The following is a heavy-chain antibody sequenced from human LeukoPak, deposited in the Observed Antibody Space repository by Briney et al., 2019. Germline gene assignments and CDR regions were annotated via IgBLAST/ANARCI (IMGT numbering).Heavy chain of an antibody. D-gene: IGHD6-19*01. J-gene: IGHJ3*02. Sequence: LSLTCAVYGGSFSGYYWSWIRQAPGKGLEWVSYISSSGSTIYYADSVKGRFTISRDNAKNSLYLQMNSLRAEDTAVYYCARDLVLRIAVAGSVAFDIWGQGTMVTVSS. CDR3: ARDLVLRIAVAGSVAFDI. V-gene: IGHV3-11*01. CDR1: GGSFSGYY. CDR2: ISSSGSTI.